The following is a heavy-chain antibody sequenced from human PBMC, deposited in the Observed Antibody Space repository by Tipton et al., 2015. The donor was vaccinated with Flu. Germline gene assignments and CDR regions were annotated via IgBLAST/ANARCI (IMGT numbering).Heavy chain of an antibody. V-gene: IGHV3-7*03. Sequence: SLRLSCATSGFTFSDYWMSWVRQAPGKGLQWVASIKEDGTETYYVGSVRGRFTISRDNAKNSLYLQMNSLRAEDTAVYYCARGSYETSELGYDYHYMDVWGQGTTVTVSS. CDR3: ARGSYETSELGYDYHYMDV. J-gene: IGHJ6*03. CDR2: IKEDGTET. CDR1: GFTFSDYW. D-gene: IGHD3-22*01.